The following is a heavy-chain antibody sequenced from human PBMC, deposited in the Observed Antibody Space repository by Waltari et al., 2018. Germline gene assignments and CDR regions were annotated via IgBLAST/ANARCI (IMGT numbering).Heavy chain of an antibody. J-gene: IGHJ4*02. V-gene: IGHV1-69*09. Sequence: QVQLVQSAAEVKQSGSSVKVSCKASGVSFRGYAITWVRQAPGQGREWMGRIIPLRDISNYAQKCRGRITITADRSTSTAYLELNSLRSEDTAVYYCARESRSTAGIDYWGQGAQVTVSS. CDR3: ARESRSTAGIDY. D-gene: IGHD2-2*01. CDR1: GVSFRGYA. CDR2: IIPLRDIS.